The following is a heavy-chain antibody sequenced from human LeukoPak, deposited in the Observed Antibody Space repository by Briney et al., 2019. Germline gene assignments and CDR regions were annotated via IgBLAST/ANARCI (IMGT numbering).Heavy chain of an antibody. CDR2: VSESGGST. Sequence: GGSLRLSCVASGFTFSTYAMGWVRQVPGKGLEWVSSVSESGGSTYYADSVKGRFTISRDNAKNSLYLQMNSLRAEDTAVYFCAREDGFWGQGTLVTVSS. CDR3: AREDGF. V-gene: IGHV3-23*01. CDR1: GFTFSTYA. D-gene: IGHD5-24*01. J-gene: IGHJ4*02.